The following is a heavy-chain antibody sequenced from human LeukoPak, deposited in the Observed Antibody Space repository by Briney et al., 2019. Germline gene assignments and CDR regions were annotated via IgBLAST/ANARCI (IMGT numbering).Heavy chain of an antibody. CDR3: ATAWWFYSEFVVVPAAEVGFDP. V-gene: IGHV1-2*02. CDR1: GYTFTGNY. Sequence: GASVKVSCKASGYTFTGNYMHWVRQAPGQGLEWMGWINPNSGGTNYAQKFQGRVTMTRDTSISTAYMELSRLRSDDTAVYYCATAWWFYSEFVVVPAAEVGFDPWGQGTLVTVSS. D-gene: IGHD2-2*01. J-gene: IGHJ5*02. CDR2: INPNSGGT.